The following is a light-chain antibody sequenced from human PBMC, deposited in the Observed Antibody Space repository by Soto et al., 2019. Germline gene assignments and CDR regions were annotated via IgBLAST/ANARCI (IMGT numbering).Light chain of an antibody. CDR3: SSYSTTSSPHVL. Sequence: QAVVTQPPSASGSPGQSVTISCTGTNSDFAGYNFVSWYQQFPGKVPKLLIYEVTYRPSGVSARFSGSKSGSTASLTISGLQAEDEADYYCSSYSTTSSPHVLFGGGTKVTVL. J-gene: IGLJ2*01. CDR1: NSDFAGYNF. V-gene: IGLV2-14*01. CDR2: EVT.